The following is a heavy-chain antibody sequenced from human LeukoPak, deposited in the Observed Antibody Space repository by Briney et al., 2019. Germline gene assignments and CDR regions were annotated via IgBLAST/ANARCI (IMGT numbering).Heavy chain of an antibody. D-gene: IGHD1-26*01. J-gene: IGHJ4*02. V-gene: IGHV3-48*01. Sequence: GRFTISRDNSKNSLYLQMNSLRAEDTAVYYCARDLVGAIYFDYWGQGTLVTVSS. CDR3: ARDLVGAIYFDY.